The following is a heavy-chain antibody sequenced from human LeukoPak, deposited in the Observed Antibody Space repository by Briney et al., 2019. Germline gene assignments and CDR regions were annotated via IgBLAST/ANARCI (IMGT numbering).Heavy chain of an antibody. V-gene: IGHV4-39*07. CDR3: AREDHGDYGPAFDI. D-gene: IGHD4-17*01. Sequence: SETLSLTCTVSGGSISSSSYYWGWIRQPPGKGLEWIGSIYYSGSTYYNPSLKSRVTISVDTSKNQFSLKLSSVTAADTAVYYCAREDHGDYGPAFDIWGQGTMVTVSS. CDR2: IYYSGST. CDR1: GGSISSSSYY. J-gene: IGHJ3*02.